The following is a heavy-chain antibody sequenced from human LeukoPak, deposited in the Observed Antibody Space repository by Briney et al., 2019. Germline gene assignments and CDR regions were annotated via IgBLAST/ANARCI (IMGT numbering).Heavy chain of an antibody. CDR2: IYSGGST. D-gene: IGHD5-12*01. J-gene: IGHJ3*02. Sequence: GGSLRLSCAASGFTVSSNYMSWVRQAPGKGLEWVSVIYSGGSTYYADSVKGRFTISRDNSKNTLYLQMNSLRAEDTAVYYCARDLRYSGYESSICAFDIWGQGTMVTVSS. V-gene: IGHV3-66*01. CDR3: ARDLRYSGYESSICAFDI. CDR1: GFTVSSNY.